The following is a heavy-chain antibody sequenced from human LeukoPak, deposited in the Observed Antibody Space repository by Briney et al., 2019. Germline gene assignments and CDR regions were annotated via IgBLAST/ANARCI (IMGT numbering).Heavy chain of an antibody. V-gene: IGHV4-34*01. D-gene: IGHD6-13*01. CDR3: ARDIVVSSSRKYNWFDP. CDR2: INHSGST. CDR1: GDSFSGYY. Sequence: SETLSLTCAVYGDSFSGYYWSWIRQPPGKGLEWVGEINHSGSTNYNPSLKSRVTISVDTSKNQFSLKLSSVTAADTAVYYCARDIVVSSSRKYNWFDPWGQGTLVTVSS. J-gene: IGHJ5*02.